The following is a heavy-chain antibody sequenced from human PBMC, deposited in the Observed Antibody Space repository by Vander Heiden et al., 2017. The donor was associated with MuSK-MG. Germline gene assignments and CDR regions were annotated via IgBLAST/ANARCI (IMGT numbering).Heavy chain of an antibody. CDR2: IIPIFGTA. CDR1: GGTFSSYA. J-gene: IGHJ4*02. CDR3: APITMVRGVIIETFDY. V-gene: IGHV1-69*06. Sequence: QVQLVQSGAEVKKPGSSVKVSCKASGGTFSSYAISWVRQAPGQGLEWMGGIIPIFGTANYAQKFQGRVTITADKSTSTVYMELSSLRSEDTAVYYCAPITMVRGVIIETFDYWGQGTLVTVSS. D-gene: IGHD3-10*01.